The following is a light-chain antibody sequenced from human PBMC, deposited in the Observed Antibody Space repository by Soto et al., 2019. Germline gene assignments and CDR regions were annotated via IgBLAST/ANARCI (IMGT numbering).Light chain of an antibody. V-gene: IGLV2-14*01. CDR3: SSYTSSSTLYV. Sequence: QSALTQPASVSGSPGQSITISCTGTSSDVGGYNYVSWYQQHPGKAPKLIIYDVSNRPSGVSNRLSGSKSGNTASLTISGLQAEDEADYYCSSYTSSSTLYVFGTGTKLTVL. J-gene: IGLJ1*01. CDR1: SSDVGGYNY. CDR2: DVS.